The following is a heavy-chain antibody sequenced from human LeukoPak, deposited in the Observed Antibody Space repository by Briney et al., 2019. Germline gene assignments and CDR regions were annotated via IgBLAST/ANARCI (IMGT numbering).Heavy chain of an antibody. Sequence: PGGSLRLSCAASGFTFSSYAMHWVRQAPGKGLEWVAVISYDGSNKYYADSVKGRFTISRDNSKNTLYLQMNSLRAEDTAVYYCARESVDYYDSSGYYPGYFDYWGQGTLVTVSS. J-gene: IGHJ4*02. CDR3: ARESVDYYDSSGYYPGYFDY. D-gene: IGHD3-22*01. V-gene: IGHV3-30-3*01. CDR2: ISYDGSNK. CDR1: GFTFSSYA.